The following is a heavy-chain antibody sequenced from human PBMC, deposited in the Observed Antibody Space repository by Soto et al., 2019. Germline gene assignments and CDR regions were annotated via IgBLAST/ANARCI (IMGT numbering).Heavy chain of an antibody. J-gene: IGHJ6*03. Sequence: EGFLRLSCAASGFTVSSKYMSWVRQAPGKGLEWVSLIQSGGPTYYADSVKGRFTISRDTSENTVHLQMDSLRAEDTAVYYCASDDLLGAAGRCYGVPLDVCGKGTTVTVS. D-gene: IGHD2-15*01. CDR1: GFTVSSKY. CDR2: IQSGGPT. CDR3: ASDDLLGAAGRCYGVPLDV. V-gene: IGHV3-66*01.